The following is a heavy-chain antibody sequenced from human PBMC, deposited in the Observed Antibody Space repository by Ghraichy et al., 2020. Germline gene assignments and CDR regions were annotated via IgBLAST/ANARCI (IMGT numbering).Heavy chain of an antibody. CDR3: ARDRFPFCSSTSCYSYYFDY. Sequence: GGSLRLSCAASGFTFSSYGMHWVRQAPGKGLEWVAVIWYDGSNKYYADSVKGRFTISRDNSKNTLYLQMNSLRAEDTAVYYCARDRFPFCSSTSCYSYYFDYWGQGTLVTVSS. D-gene: IGHD2-2*01. V-gene: IGHV3-33*01. CDR2: IWYDGSNK. CDR1: GFTFSSYG. J-gene: IGHJ4*02.